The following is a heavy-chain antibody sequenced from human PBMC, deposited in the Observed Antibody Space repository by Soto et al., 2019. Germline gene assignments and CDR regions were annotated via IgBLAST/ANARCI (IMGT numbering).Heavy chain of an antibody. J-gene: IGHJ6*02. Sequence: GGSLRLSCAASGFTFSSYAMHWVRQAPGKGLEWVAVISDDGSNKYYADSVKGRFTSSRDNSKNTLYLQMNSLRAEDTAVYYCARDRSEWKRLYHDGSGNYYYYSMDVWGQGTTGTV. CDR2: ISDDGSNK. V-gene: IGHV3-30-3*01. D-gene: IGHD3-10*01. CDR1: GFTFSSYA. CDR3: ARDRSEWKRLYHDGSGNYYYYSMDV.